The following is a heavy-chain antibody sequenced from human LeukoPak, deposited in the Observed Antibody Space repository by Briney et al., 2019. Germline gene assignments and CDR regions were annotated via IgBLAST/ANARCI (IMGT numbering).Heavy chain of an antibody. CDR3: ARRKGYGDYFWDMDV. Sequence: GESLKISCKGSGYSFTSYWIGWVRQMPGKGLEWMGIIYPGDSDTRYSPSFQGQGTISADKSISTAYLQWSSLKASDTAMYYCARRKGYGDYFWDMDVWGQGTTVTVSS. V-gene: IGHV5-51*01. J-gene: IGHJ6*02. CDR1: GYSFTSYW. CDR2: IYPGDSDT. D-gene: IGHD4-17*01.